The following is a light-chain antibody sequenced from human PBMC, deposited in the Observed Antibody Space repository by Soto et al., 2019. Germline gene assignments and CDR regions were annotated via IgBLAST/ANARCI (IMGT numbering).Light chain of an antibody. CDR1: QSISGW. CDR2: KAS. Sequence: DIQMTQYPSTLSASVGDRVTITCRASQSISGWLAWYQQKPGKAPKLLIYKASSLESGVPSRFSGSGSGTEFTLTISGLQPYDFATYYCQQYNSYSRTFGQGTKVEIK. CDR3: QQYNSYSRT. J-gene: IGKJ1*01. V-gene: IGKV1-5*03.